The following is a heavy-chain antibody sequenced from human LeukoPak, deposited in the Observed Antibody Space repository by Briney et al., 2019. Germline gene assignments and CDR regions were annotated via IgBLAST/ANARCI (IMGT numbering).Heavy chain of an antibody. J-gene: IGHJ4*02. V-gene: IGHV3-7*01. CDR1: GFTFSRYW. D-gene: IGHD7-27*01. CDR2: IKQDGSEK. Sequence: GGSLRLSCAASGFTFSRYWMGWVRQAPGKGLEWVANIKQDGSEKYYVDSVKGRFTISRDKVKNSLYLQMNSLRAEDTAVYYCARDSDWGNDYWGQGTLVTVSS. CDR3: ARDSDWGNDY.